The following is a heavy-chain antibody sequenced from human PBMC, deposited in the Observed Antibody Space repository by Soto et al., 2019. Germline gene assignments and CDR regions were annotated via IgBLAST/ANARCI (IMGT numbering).Heavy chain of an antibody. D-gene: IGHD5-18*01. CDR1: GFTFSSYA. CDR3: AKTPGYSYGEGIDY. V-gene: IGHV3-23*01. Sequence: EVQLLESGGGLVQPGGSLRLSCAASGFTFSSYAMSWVRQAPGKGLEWVSAISGSGGSTYYADSVKGRFTISRDNSKNTLYLQTNSLRAEDTAVYYCAKTPGYSYGEGIDYWGQGTLVTVSS. CDR2: ISGSGGST. J-gene: IGHJ4*02.